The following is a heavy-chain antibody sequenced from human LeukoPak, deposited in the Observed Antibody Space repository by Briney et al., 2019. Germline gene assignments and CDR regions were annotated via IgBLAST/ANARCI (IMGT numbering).Heavy chain of an antibody. CDR3: ARGVGVRVTPADY. Sequence: ASVKVSCKASRGTFSSYAISWVRQAPGQGLEWMGRIIPILGIANYAQKFQGRVTITADKSTSTAYMELSSLRSEDTAVYYCARGVGVRVTPADYWGQGTLVTVSS. CDR2: IIPILGIA. J-gene: IGHJ4*02. CDR1: RGTFSSYA. V-gene: IGHV1-69*04. D-gene: IGHD2-15*01.